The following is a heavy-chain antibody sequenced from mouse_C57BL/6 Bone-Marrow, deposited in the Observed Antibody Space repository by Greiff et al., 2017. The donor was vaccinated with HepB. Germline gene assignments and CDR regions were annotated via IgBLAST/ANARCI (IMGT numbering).Heavy chain of an antibody. CDR1: GYTFTSYW. CDR3: VVTTVVHFDY. D-gene: IGHD1-1*01. CDR2: IDPSDSYT. J-gene: IGHJ2*01. Sequence: QVQLQQPGAELVKPGASVKLSCKASGYTFTSYWMQWVKQRPGQGLEWIGEIDPSDSYTNYNQKFKGKATLTVDTSSSTAYMQLSSLTSEDSAVYYCVVTTVVHFDYWDRGTALTVSA. V-gene: IGHV1-50*01.